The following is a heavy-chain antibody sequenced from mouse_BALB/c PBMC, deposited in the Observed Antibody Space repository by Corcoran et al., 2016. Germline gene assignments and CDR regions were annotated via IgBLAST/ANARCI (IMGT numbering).Heavy chain of an antibody. J-gene: IGHJ1*01. CDR1: GYTFTDYY. V-gene: IGHV1-26*01. CDR3: ARDWDWYFDV. CDR2: VNPNNGGT. Sequence: EVQLQQSGPEQVKPGASVKISCKASGYTFTDYYMNWVKQSHGKSLEWIGLVNPNNGGTSYNQKFKGKATLTVDKSSSTAYMQLNSLTSEDSAVYYCARDWDWYFDVWGAGTTVTVSS.